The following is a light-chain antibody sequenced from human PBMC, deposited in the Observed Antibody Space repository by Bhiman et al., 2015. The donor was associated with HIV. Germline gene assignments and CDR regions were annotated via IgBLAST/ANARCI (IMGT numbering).Light chain of an antibody. CDR2: DDN. CDR1: SGSIASNY. Sequence: NFMLTQPHSVSESPGKTVTISCTRSSGSIASNYVQWYQQRPGSSPTTVIYDDNQRPSGVPDRFSGSIDSSSNSASLTISGLKTEDEADYYCQSYDSRNHEMFGGRTKLTVV. CDR3: QSYDSRNHEM. V-gene: IGLV6-57*01. J-gene: IGLJ3*02.